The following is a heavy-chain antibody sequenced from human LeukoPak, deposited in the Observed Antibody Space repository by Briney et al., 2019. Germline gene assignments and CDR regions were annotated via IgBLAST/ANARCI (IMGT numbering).Heavy chain of an antibody. Sequence: PGGSLRLSCTASGFTFGDYAMSWVRQAPGKGLEWVGFIRSKAYGGTTEYAASVKGRFTISRDDSKSIAYLQMNSLKTEDTAVCYCTREVHYDFWSGYVNDYWGQGTLVTVSS. CDR3: TREVHYDFWSGYVNDY. CDR1: GFTFGDYA. V-gene: IGHV3-49*04. J-gene: IGHJ4*02. CDR2: IRSKAYGGTT. D-gene: IGHD3-3*01.